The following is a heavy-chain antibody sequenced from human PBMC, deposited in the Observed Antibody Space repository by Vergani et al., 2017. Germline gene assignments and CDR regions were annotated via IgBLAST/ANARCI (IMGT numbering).Heavy chain of an antibody. CDR1: EYSFGNYW. CDR2: SYPADSDT. Sequence: EVELVQSGPEMRKPGESLKISCKGSEYSFGNYWIGWVRQMPGKGLEWMGISYPADSDTRYSPSFQGQVTISADKSISTAFLPWDILKASDTALYYCARHTTYTDSWGQGTLVTVSS. V-gene: IGHV5-51*01. CDR3: ARHTTYTDS. D-gene: IGHD1-1*01. J-gene: IGHJ4*02.